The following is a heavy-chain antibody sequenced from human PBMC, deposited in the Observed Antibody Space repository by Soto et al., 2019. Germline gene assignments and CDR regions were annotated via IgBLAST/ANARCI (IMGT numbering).Heavy chain of an antibody. CDR3: ARRWGDYFDY. CDR1: GGSISSYY. V-gene: IGHV4-59*08. Sequence: SETLSLTCTVSGGSISSYYWSWIRQPPGKGLEWIGYIYYSGSTNYNPSLKSRVTISVDTSKNQFSLRLSSVTAADTAVYYCARRWGDYFDYWGQGTLVTVSS. D-gene: IGHD3-16*01. J-gene: IGHJ4*02. CDR2: IYYSGST.